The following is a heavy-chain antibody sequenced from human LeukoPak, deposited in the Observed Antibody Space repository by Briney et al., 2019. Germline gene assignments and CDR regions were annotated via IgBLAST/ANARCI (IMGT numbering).Heavy chain of an antibody. CDR3: ASLGGGVRGVTPTRLWGMDV. J-gene: IGHJ6*02. CDR2: ISSSSSTI. Sequence: SGGSLRLSCAASGFTFSSYSMNWVRQAPGKGLEWVSYISSSSSTIYYADSVKGRFTISRDNAKNSLYLQMNSLRSEDTAVYYCASLGGGVRGVTPTRLWGMDVWGQGTTVTVSS. CDR1: GFTFSSYS. V-gene: IGHV3-48*04. D-gene: IGHD3-10*01.